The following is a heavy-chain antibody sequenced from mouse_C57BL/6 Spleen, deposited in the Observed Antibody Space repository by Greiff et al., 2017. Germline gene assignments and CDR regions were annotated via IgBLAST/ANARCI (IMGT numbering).Heavy chain of an antibody. D-gene: IGHD4-1*01. Sequence: QVQLQQPGAALVKPGASVQLSCKASGYTFTSYWLHWVQQRPGRGLAWIGRIDPNSGGTKYNEKFKSKATLTVGKPSSTAYMQLSSLTSEDSAVYYCARGANWDGFAYWGQGTLVTVSA. J-gene: IGHJ3*01. CDR2: IDPNSGGT. CDR3: ARGANWDGFAY. V-gene: IGHV1-72*01. CDR1: GYTFTSYW.